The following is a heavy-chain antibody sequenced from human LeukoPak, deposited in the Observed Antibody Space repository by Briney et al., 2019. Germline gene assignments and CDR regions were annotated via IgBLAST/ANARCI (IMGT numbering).Heavy chain of an antibody. CDR2: INPNSGGT. CDR1: GYTFTGYF. D-gene: IGHD6-13*01. CDR3: ARALPAAGPTFDY. V-gene: IGHV1-2*02. Sequence: ASVKVSCKASGYTFTGYFMHWLRQAPGQGLEWMGWINPNSGGTNYARKFQGRVTMARDTSISTAYMELSRLRSDDTAVYYCARALPAAGPTFDYWGQGTLVTVSS. J-gene: IGHJ4*02.